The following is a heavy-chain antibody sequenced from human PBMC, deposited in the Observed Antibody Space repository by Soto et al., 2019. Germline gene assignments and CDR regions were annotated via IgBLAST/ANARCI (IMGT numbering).Heavy chain of an antibody. D-gene: IGHD5-18*01. CDR2: IWHDGSIK. CDR1: GFTFRTYG. J-gene: IGHJ4*02. V-gene: IGHV3-33*01. CDR3: AMDPGVTNYYFDL. Sequence: QVQLVESGGGVVQPGESLRLSCTASGFTFRTYGFHWVRQAPGKGLEWVALIWHDGSIKDYADSVKGRFTVSRDDSKSTLYLQMNSLRAEDTAVYSCAMDPGVTNYYFDLWGQGTLVTVSS.